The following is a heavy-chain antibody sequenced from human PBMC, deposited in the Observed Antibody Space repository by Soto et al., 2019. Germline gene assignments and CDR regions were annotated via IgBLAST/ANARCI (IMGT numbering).Heavy chain of an antibody. CDR2: IIPIFGTA. Sequence: SVKVSCKASGYTFTSYAMHWVRQAPGQRLEWMGGIIPIFGTANYAQKFQGRVTITANESTSTAYMELSSLRSEDTAVYYCARDGYCSSTSCYPGSGSGMDVWGQGTTVTVSS. V-gene: IGHV1-69*13. CDR3: ARDGYCSSTSCYPGSGSGMDV. CDR1: GYTFTSYA. J-gene: IGHJ6*02. D-gene: IGHD2-2*01.